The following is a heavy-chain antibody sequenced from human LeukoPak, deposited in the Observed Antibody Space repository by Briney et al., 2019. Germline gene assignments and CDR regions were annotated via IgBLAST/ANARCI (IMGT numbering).Heavy chain of an antibody. V-gene: IGHV3-23*01. D-gene: IGHD3-3*01. CDR3: AKDRAYDFWSGSFGY. CDR1: GFTFSSYA. J-gene: IGHJ4*02. CDR2: ISGSGGST. Sequence: GGSLRLSCAASGFTFSSYAMSWVRQAPGKGLEWVSAISGSGGSTYCADSVKGRFTISRDNSKNTLYLQMNSLRAEDTAVYYCAKDRAYDFWSGSFGYWGQGTLVTVSS.